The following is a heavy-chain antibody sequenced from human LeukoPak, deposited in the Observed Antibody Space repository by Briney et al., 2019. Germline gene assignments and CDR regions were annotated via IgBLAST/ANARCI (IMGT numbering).Heavy chain of an antibody. J-gene: IGHJ4*02. V-gene: IGHV1-69*01. D-gene: IGHD3-10*01. CDR2: IIPAFGTA. CDR3: AREDGSRRFDY. Sequence: GSSVKVSCKASGGTFSSYAIGWVRQAPGQGLEWMGGIIPAFGTANYAQKFQGRVTITADESTSTAYMELSSLRSEDTAVYYCAREDGSRRFDYWGQGTLVTVSS. CDR1: GGTFSSYA.